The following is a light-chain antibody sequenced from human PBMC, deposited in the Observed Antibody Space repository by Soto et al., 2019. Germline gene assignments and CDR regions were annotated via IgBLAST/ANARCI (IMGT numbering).Light chain of an antibody. Sequence: VLTQSPANLSLSPGESAALSCRASQSVGSYLAWFQQVPGQAPRLLIYDATNRANGIPAKFRGSGSGTDFTLTISSLEPEDFALYYCLQRASWPHTFGHGTKVEIK. J-gene: IGKJ3*01. CDR1: QSVGSY. V-gene: IGKV3-11*01. CDR3: LQRASWPHT. CDR2: DAT.